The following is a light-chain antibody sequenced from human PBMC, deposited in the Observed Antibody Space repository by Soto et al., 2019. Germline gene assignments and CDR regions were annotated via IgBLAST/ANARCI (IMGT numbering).Light chain of an antibody. J-gene: IGKJ1*01. CDR2: EAS. V-gene: IGKV1-39*01. Sequence: DIQMTQSPSSLSASVGDRVTITCRASQSITTYLNWYQQKPGKAPKLVVYEASSLHRGVPSRFSGSGSGTDFTLTISSLQPEDFATYYCQQSYIIPPTFGQGTRLEIK. CDR1: QSITTY. CDR3: QQSYIIPPT.